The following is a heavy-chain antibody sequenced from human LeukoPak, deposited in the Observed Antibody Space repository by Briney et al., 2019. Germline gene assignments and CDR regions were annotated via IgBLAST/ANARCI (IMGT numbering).Heavy chain of an antibody. CDR3: ARGGTTVTTFDY. Sequence: PGGSLRLSCAASEFTFSSYNMNWVRQAPGKGLEWVSSISSSSAYIYYADSVKGRFTISRDNAKNSLYLQMNSLRAEDTAVYYCARGGTTVTTFDYWGQGTLVTVSS. CDR1: EFTFSSYN. CDR2: ISSSSAYI. D-gene: IGHD4-11*01. V-gene: IGHV3-21*01. J-gene: IGHJ4*02.